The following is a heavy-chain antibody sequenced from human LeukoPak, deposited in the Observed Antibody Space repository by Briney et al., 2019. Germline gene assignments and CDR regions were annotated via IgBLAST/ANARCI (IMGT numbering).Heavy chain of an antibody. CDR3: ARGETYDFWSGPGGWFDP. CDR2: MKPDGGEK. CDR1: GFTFNNYW. V-gene: IGHV3-7*01. Sequence: GGSLRLSCAASGFTFNNYWVSWVRQAPGKGLEWVANMKPDGGEKYYVDSVKGRFTISRDNAKNSLYLQMNSLRAEDTAVYYCARGETYDFWSGPGGWFDPWGQGTLVTVSS. D-gene: IGHD3-3*01. J-gene: IGHJ5*02.